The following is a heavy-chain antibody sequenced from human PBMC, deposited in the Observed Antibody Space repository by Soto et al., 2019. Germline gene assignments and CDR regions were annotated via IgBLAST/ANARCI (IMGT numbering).Heavy chain of an antibody. CDR2: IIPIFGTA. V-gene: IGHV1-69*12. CDR1: GGTFSSYT. Sequence: QVQLVQSGAEVKKPGSSVKVSCKASGGTFSSYTISWVRQAPGQGLEWMGGIIPIFGTANYAQKFQGRVTITAHEATGPAYMERSNLRSEDTAVYYCASHEGYCSGGTCYFEYFQHWGQGTLVSVPS. CDR3: ASHEGYCSGGTCYFEYFQH. D-gene: IGHD2-15*01. J-gene: IGHJ1*01.